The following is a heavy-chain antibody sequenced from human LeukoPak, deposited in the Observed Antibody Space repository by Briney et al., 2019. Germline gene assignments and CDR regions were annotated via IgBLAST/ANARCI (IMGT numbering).Heavy chain of an antibody. CDR2: ISGSGGST. CDR1: GFTFSSYG. J-gene: IGHJ4*02. V-gene: IGHV3-23*01. Sequence: GGSLRLSCAASGFTFSSYGMSWVRQAPGKGLEWVSAISGSGGSTYYADSVKGRFTISRDNSKNTLYLQMNSLRAEDTAVYYCARDPITMVRGVNIDYWGQGTLVTVSS. CDR3: ARDPITMVRGVNIDY. D-gene: IGHD3-10*01.